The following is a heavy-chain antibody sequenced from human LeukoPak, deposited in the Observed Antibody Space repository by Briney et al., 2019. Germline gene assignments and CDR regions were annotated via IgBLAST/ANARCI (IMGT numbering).Heavy chain of an antibody. D-gene: IGHD2-15*01. Sequence: PSETLSLTCTVSGGSISSSSYYWGWIRQPPGKGLEWIGSIYYSGSTYYNPSLKSRVTISVDTSKNQFSLKLSSVTAADTAVYYCAGQNGGGLDAFDIWGQGTMVTVSS. CDR1: GGSISSSSYY. CDR3: AGQNGGGLDAFDI. V-gene: IGHV4-39*01. CDR2: IYYSGST. J-gene: IGHJ3*02.